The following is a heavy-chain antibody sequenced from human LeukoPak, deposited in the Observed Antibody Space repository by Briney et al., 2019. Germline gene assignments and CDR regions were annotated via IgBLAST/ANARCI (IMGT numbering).Heavy chain of an antibody. CDR2: ISTYGGST. V-gene: IGHV3-64*01. CDR1: GFSFSNYA. Sequence: GGSLRPSCAASGFSFSNYAMHWVRQAPGKGLEYVSRISTYGGSTYHANSVKGRFTISRDNSKNTLYLQMGSLRTEDMAVYYCATSLIWFGELSAPFDYWGQGTLVTVSS. CDR3: ATSLIWFGELSAPFDY. D-gene: IGHD3-10*01. J-gene: IGHJ4*02.